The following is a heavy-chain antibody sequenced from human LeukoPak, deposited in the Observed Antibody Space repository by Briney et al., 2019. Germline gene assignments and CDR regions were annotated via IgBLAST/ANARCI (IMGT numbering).Heavy chain of an antibody. Sequence: QPGGSLRLSCAASGFTFSSYGMHWVRQAPGKGLEWVAVISYDGSNKYYADSVKGRFTISRDNAKNSLYLQMNSLGAEDTAVYYCTKQEYSSSSFHFDNWGQGIPVTVSS. V-gene: IGHV3-30*18. CDR2: ISYDGSNK. J-gene: IGHJ4*02. D-gene: IGHD6-6*01. CDR1: GFTFSSYG. CDR3: TKQEYSSSSFHFDN.